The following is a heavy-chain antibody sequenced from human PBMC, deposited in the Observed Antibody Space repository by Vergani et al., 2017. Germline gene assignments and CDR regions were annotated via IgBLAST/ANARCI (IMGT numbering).Heavy chain of an antibody. D-gene: IGHD3-3*01. CDR3: AREGTVSDFWSGYPNDAFDI. J-gene: IGHJ3*02. Sequence: EVQLVESGGGLVKPGGSLRLSCAASGFTFSNAWMSWVRQAPGKGLEWVGRIKSKIGGGTTDYAAPVKGRFTISRDDSKNTLYLQMNSLKTEDTAVYYCAREGTVSDFWSGYPNDAFDIWGQGTMVTVSS. CDR2: IKSKIGGGTT. CDR1: GFTFSNAW. V-gene: IGHV3-15*01.